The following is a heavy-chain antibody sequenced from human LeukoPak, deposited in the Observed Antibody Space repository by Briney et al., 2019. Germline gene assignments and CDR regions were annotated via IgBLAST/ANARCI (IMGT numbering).Heavy chain of an antibody. J-gene: IGHJ4*02. Sequence: ASVKVSCKASGYTFTGFHMYWVRQAPGQGLEWMGWINPNSGDTNFAQKFQGRVTMTRDTSISTAYMELTRLTSDDTAVYYCAVYSTSWSAFDYWGQGTLATVSS. CDR1: GYTFTGFH. D-gene: IGHD6-13*01. V-gene: IGHV1-2*02. CDR2: INPNSGDT. CDR3: AVYSTSWSAFDY.